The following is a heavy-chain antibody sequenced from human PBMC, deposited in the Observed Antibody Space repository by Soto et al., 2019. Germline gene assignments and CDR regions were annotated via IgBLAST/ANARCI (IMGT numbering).Heavy chain of an antibody. J-gene: IGHJ4*02. CDR3: AKDRHGGGYSYYFDY. CDR1: GFTFTTYA. CDR2: ISYDGNNK. V-gene: IGHV3-30-3*02. D-gene: IGHD1-26*01. Sequence: QVHLVESGGGVVQPGRSLRLSCAASGFTFTTYAMHWVRQAPGKGLEWVAVISYDGNNKYYADSVKGRFAISRDTLYLQVDSLRAEDTAVYYCAKDRHGGGYSYYFDYWGQGTLVTVSS.